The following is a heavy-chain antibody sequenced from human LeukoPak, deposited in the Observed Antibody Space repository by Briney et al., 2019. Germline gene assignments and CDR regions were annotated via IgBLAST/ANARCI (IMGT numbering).Heavy chain of an antibody. J-gene: IGHJ3*02. V-gene: IGHV4-30-4*01. CDR1: GGSISSGDYY. D-gene: IGHD1-26*01. CDR3: ARVNSGSYYAFDI. CDR2: IYYSGST. Sequence: SETLSLTCTVSGGSISSGDYYWSWIRQPPGKGLEWTGYIYYSGSTYYNPSLKSRVTTSVDTSKNQFSLKLSSVTAADTAVYYCARVNSGSYYAFDIWDQGTMVTVSS.